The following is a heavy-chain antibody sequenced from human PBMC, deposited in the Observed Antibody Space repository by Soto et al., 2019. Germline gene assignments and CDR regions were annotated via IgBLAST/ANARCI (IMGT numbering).Heavy chain of an antibody. CDR3: ARARLVVEGRFDY. Sequence: PGGSLRLSCAASGFSFSDYYMNWIRQAPGKGLEWLSYISSTATYTNYADSVRGRFTISRDSAKNSLYLDMNGLRAEGTAVYYCARARLVVEGRFDYWGQGTLVTVSS. CDR2: ISSTATYT. J-gene: IGHJ4*02. CDR1: GFSFSDYY. V-gene: IGHV3-11*06. D-gene: IGHD3-22*01.